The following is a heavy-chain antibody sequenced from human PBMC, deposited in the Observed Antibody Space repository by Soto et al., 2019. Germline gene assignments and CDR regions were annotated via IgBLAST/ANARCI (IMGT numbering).Heavy chain of an antibody. Sequence: PSETLSLTCAVYGGSFSGYYWSWIRQPPGKGLEWIGEINHSGSTNYNPSLNSRVTISVDTSKNQFSLKLSSVTAADTAVYYCGITTNYYYYYGMDVWGQGTTVTVSS. D-gene: IGHD3-22*01. V-gene: IGHV4-34*01. CDR2: INHSGST. CDR3: GITTNYYYYYGMDV. J-gene: IGHJ6*02. CDR1: GGSFSGYY.